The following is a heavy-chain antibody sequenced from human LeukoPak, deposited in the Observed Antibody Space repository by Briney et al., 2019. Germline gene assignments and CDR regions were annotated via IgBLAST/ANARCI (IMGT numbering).Heavy chain of an antibody. V-gene: IGHV4-38-2*02. Sequence: TSETLSLTCTVSGYSISSGYYWGWIRQPPGKGLEWIGSIYHSGRTFYNPSLKSRVTISVDTSKNQFSLKLTSVTAADTAVYYCARDLIVPDAMTGSGSYSTDYWGQGTLATVPS. CDR2: IYHSGRT. CDR1: GYSISSGYY. CDR3: ARDLIVPDAMTGSGSYSTDY. J-gene: IGHJ4*02. D-gene: IGHD3-10*01.